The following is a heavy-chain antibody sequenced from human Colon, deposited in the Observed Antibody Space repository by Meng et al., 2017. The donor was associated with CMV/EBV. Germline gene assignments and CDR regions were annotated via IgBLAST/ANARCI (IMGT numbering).Heavy chain of an antibody. J-gene: IGHJ6*02. D-gene: IGHD3-3*01. CDR1: GFTLSTYS. CDR2: ISYANSR. Sequence: GESLKISCEASGFTLSTYSVYWVRQAPGKGLEWVAVISYANSRYYADTVKGQFTISRDKSKNAVNLQMNNLRPEDTGVYHCARAVTPRTSWSGSDVWGQGTTVTVSS. V-gene: IGHV3-30*04. CDR3: ARAVTPRTSWSGSDV.